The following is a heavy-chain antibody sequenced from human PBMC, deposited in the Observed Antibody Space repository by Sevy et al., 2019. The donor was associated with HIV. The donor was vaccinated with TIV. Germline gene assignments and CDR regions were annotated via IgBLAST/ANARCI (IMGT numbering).Heavy chain of an antibody. CDR2: FDPEDGDT. CDR3: TTMEYYHNIIGSSSGDY. J-gene: IGHJ4*02. Sequence: APVKVSCKVSGYTLTKLDMHWVRQAPGKGLEWMGGFDPEDGDTFYAQKFQGRVTMTEDTSTDTAYMELSSLRSEDTAVYYCTTMEYYHNIIGSSSGDYWGQGTLVTVSS. V-gene: IGHV1-24*01. CDR1: GYTLTKLD. D-gene: IGHD3-22*01.